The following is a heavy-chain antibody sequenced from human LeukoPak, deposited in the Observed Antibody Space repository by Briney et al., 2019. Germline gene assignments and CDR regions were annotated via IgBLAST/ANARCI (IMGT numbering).Heavy chain of an antibody. Sequence: GGSLRLSCAASGFTFISYTMHWVRQAPGKGLDWVAVMSSDGSHEYYADSVKGRFTIPRDNSKNTLYLQMNSLRAEDTAIYYCARDLTGYGNDYWGQGTLVTVSS. J-gene: IGHJ4*02. D-gene: IGHD4-17*01. CDR1: GFTFISYT. CDR3: ARDLTGYGNDY. V-gene: IGHV3-30*04. CDR2: MSSDGSHE.